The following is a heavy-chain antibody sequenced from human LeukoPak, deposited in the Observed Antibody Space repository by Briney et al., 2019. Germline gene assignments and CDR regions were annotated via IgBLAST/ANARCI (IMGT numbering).Heavy chain of an antibody. J-gene: IGHJ3*02. CDR3: AREGYSSSWYERRAFDI. CDR2: INHSGST. CDR1: GGSFSGYY. V-gene: IGHV4-34*01. Sequence: SETLSLTCAVYGGSFSGYYWSWIRQPPGKGLEWIGEINHSGSTNYNPSLKSRVTISVDTSKNQFSLKLSSVTAADTAVYYCAREGYSSSWYERRAFDIWGQGTMVTVSS. D-gene: IGHD6-13*01.